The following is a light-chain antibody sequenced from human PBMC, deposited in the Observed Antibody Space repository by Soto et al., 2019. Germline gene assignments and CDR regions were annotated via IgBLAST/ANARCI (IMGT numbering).Light chain of an antibody. Sequence: QSVLTQPASVSGSPGQSITISCTGTSSDIGSYNLVSWYQQHPGKAPKLMIYEGTKRPSGVSNRFSGSKSGNTASPTISGLQAEDEADYYCCAYAGSNTLYVFGTGTKVTVL. J-gene: IGLJ1*01. CDR1: SSDIGSYNL. CDR2: EGT. V-gene: IGLV2-23*01. CDR3: CAYAGSNTLYV.